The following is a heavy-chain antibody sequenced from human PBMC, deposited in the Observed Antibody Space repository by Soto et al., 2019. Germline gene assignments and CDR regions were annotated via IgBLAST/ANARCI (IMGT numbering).Heavy chain of an antibody. Sequence: QVQLVDAGGGVVQPGRSLRLSCAVSGFTFNSHAMHWVRQAPGKGLEWVAVISYGGANKYYGDSVKGRFTISRDNSKNTLFLQMDSLRPEDTAVYYCAKGPRSCSSTTCYTVDYWGRGTLVTVSS. CDR2: ISYGGANK. D-gene: IGHD2-2*02. CDR1: GFTFNSHA. CDR3: AKGPRSCSSTTCYTVDY. J-gene: IGHJ4*02. V-gene: IGHV3-30*18.